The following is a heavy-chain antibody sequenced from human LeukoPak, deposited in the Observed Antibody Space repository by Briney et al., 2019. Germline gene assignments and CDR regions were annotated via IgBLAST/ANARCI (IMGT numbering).Heavy chain of an antibody. Sequence: ASVKVSCKASGYTFSYDINWVRQATGQGLEWMGWMNPNSGNTGYAQKFQGRVTMTRNTSISTAYMELSSLRSEDTAVYYCARGAVSGSYRPPAEIDYWGQGTLVTVSS. V-gene: IGHV1-8*01. J-gene: IGHJ4*02. D-gene: IGHD1-26*01. CDR3: ARGAVSGSYRPPAEIDY. CDR2: MNPNSGNT. CDR1: GYTFSYD.